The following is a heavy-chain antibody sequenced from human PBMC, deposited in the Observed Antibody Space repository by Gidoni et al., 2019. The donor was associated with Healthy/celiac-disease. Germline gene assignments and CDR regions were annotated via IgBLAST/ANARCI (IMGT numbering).Heavy chain of an antibody. CDR1: GLPFSGSA. D-gene: IGHD1-26*01. V-gene: IGHV3-73*01. Sequence: EVQLVESGGGLVQPGGSLKLSCAASGLPFSGSAMHWVRQASGKGLEWVGRIRSKANSYATAYAASVKGRFTISRDDSKNTAYLQMNSLKTEDTAVYYCTRREVVGATAPFDYWGQGTLVTVSS. CDR3: TRREVVGATAPFDY. J-gene: IGHJ4*02. CDR2: IRSKANSYAT.